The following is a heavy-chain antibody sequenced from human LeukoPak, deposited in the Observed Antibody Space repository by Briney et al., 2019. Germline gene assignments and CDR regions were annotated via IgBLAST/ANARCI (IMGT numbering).Heavy chain of an antibody. CDR3: ARGGDRGRSSCQY. CDR2: ISYDGSNK. J-gene: IGHJ4*02. D-gene: IGHD6-13*01. Sequence: PGGSLRLSCAASGFTFSSYAMHWVRQAPGKGLEWVAVISYDGSNKYYADSVKGRFTISRDNSKNTLYLQMNSLRAEDTAVYYCARGGDRGRSSCQYWGQGTLVTVSS. V-gene: IGHV3-30-3*01. CDR1: GFTFSSYA.